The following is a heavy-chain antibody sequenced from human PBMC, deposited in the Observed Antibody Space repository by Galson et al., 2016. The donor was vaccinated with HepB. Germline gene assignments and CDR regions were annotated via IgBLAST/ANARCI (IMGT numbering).Heavy chain of an antibody. CDR3: AHSENGDFVDH. CDR2: IYWDDDK. Sequence: PALVKPPQTLTLTCTFSGFSLSTSGVGVGWIRQPPGKALEWLALIYWDDDKRYSPSLKRRLTVTKDTSKNLVVLTMSNMNPVDTATYYCAHSENGDFVDHWGQGALVIVSS. CDR1: GFSLSTSGVG. J-gene: IGHJ4*02. V-gene: IGHV2-5*02. D-gene: IGHD4-17*01.